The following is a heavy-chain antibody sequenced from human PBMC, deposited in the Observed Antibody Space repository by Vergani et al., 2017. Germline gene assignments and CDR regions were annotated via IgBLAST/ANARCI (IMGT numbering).Heavy chain of an antibody. CDR2: IYPGDSDT. Sequence: EVQLVQSGAEVKKPGESLKISCKGSGYSFTSYWIGWVRQMPGKGLEWMGIIYPGDSDTRYSPSFQGQVTSSADKSISTAYLQWSSLKASDTAMYYCARLGTRGPSRGMYYYYGMDVWGQGTTVTVSS. CDR3: ARLGTRGPSRGMYYYYGMDV. J-gene: IGHJ6*02. D-gene: IGHD1-1*01. V-gene: IGHV5-51*01. CDR1: GYSFTSYW.